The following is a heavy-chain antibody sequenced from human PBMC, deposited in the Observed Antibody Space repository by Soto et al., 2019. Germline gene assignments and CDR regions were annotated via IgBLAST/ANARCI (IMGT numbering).Heavy chain of an antibody. J-gene: IGHJ6*02. Sequence: GGSLRLSCAASGFTFSSYAMHWVRQAPGKGLEWVAVISYDGSNKYYADSVKGRFTISRDNSKNTLYLQMNSLRAEDTAVYYCARDRHGAGIGYYYYYGMDVWGQGTTVTVAS. D-gene: IGHD3-10*01. V-gene: IGHV3-30-3*01. CDR2: ISYDGSNK. CDR3: ARDRHGAGIGYYYYYGMDV. CDR1: GFTFSSYA.